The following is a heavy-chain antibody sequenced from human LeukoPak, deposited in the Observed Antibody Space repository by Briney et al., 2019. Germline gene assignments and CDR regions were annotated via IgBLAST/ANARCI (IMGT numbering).Heavy chain of an antibody. V-gene: IGHV3-23*01. CDR1: GFTFSSYA. CDR2: ISGSGGST. J-gene: IGHJ3*02. CDR3: ANGGYSSGWPYAFDAFDI. D-gene: IGHD6-19*01. Sequence: GGSLRLSCATSGFTFSSYAMSWVRQAPGKGLEWVSAISGSGGSTYNADSVKGRFTISRDNSKNTLYLQMNSLRAEDTAVYYCANGGYSSGWPYAFDAFDIWGQGTMVTVSS.